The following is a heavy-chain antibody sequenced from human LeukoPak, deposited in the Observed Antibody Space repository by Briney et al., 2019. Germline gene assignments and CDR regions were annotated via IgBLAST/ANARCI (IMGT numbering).Heavy chain of an antibody. Sequence: PGGSLRVSCAASGFTFSSYAMSWVRQAPGKGLEWVSAISGSGSTYYADSVKGRFTISRDNSKNSLYLQMNSLRTDDTAVYYCAKEAGATGYFDYWGQGTLVTVSS. CDR2: ISGSGST. V-gene: IGHV3-23*01. D-gene: IGHD1-26*01. CDR3: AKEAGATGYFDY. J-gene: IGHJ4*02. CDR1: GFTFSSYA.